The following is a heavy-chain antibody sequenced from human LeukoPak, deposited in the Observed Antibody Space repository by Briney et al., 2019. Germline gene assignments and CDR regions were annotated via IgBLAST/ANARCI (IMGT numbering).Heavy chain of an antibody. V-gene: IGHV3-30*18. CDR3: AKAGGAGTHYENYGMGV. D-gene: IGHD3-22*01. CDR1: GFTFSSYG. CDR2: ISFDGTNK. Sequence: GGSLRLSCSASGFTFSSYGMHWVRQAPGKGLEWVAIISFDGTNKHYSESVEGRFTISRDNSKNTLYLQINSLRPEDTAVYYCAKAGGAGTHYENYGMGVWGQGTTVTVSS. J-gene: IGHJ6*02.